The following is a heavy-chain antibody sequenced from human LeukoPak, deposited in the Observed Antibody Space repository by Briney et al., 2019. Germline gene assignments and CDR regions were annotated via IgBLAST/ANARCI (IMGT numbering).Heavy chain of an antibody. CDR1: GFTFDDYA. Sequence: GGSLRLSCAASGFTFDDYAMHWVRQAPGKGLEWVSAISGSGGSTYYADSVKGRFTISRDNSKNTLYLQMNSLRAEDTAVYYCAKRYDSSGFDYWGQGTLVTVSS. V-gene: IGHV3-23*01. CDR2: ISGSGGST. D-gene: IGHD3-22*01. CDR3: AKRYDSSGFDY. J-gene: IGHJ4*02.